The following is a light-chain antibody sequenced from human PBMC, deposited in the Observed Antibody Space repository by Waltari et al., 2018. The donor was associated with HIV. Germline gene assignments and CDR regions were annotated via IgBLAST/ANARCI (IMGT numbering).Light chain of an antibody. CDR3: AAWDDSLNCWV. CDR2: SNN. J-gene: IGLJ3*02. CDR1: SSNIGSNT. V-gene: IGLV1-44*01. Sequence: QSVLTQPPSASGTPGQRVTISCSGSSSNIGSNTVSCFQQLPGTAPKLLIYSNNQRPSGVPDQFSRSKSVTSASLAITVLQSEDEADYYCAAWDDSLNCWVFGGGTKLTVL.